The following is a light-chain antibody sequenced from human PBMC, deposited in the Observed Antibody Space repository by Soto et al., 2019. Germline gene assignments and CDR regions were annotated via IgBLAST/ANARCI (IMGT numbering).Light chain of an antibody. CDR1: QSVGTF. Sequence: EIVLTQSPATLSLSPGERATLSCRASQSVGTFLAWYQQKPGQSPRLLIFGASNRATAIPARFSGRGSGTDFTLTISSLEPEDSAVYYCQHRSDWPPTFGQGTNVEI. CDR2: GAS. V-gene: IGKV3-11*01. J-gene: IGKJ1*01. CDR3: QHRSDWPPT.